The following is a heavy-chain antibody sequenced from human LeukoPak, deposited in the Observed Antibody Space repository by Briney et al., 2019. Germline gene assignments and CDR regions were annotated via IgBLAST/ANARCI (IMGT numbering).Heavy chain of an antibody. V-gene: IGHV1-18*01. D-gene: IGHD5-18*01. CDR1: GYTFTTYG. CDR2: ISTYNDNT. Sequence: ASVKVSCKTSGYTFTTYGMSWVRQGPGQRLEWMGWISTYNDNTNYAQRFRGRVTMTTDTSTSTVYMDLRSLRSDDTAIYYCARQVDTTMALPDYWGQGTLVTVSS. J-gene: IGHJ4*02. CDR3: ARQVDTTMALPDY.